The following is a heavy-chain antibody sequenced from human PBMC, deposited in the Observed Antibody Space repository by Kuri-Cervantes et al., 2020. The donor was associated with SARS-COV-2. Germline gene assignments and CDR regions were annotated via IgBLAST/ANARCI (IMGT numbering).Heavy chain of an antibody. CDR3: ARAPPITIFGVVITIGGFDY. CDR2: IYYSGST. CDR1: GGSISSYY. J-gene: IGHJ4*02. Sequence: GSLRLSCTVSGGSISSYYWSWIRQPPGKGLEWIGYIYYSGSTNYNPSLKSRVTISVDTSKNQFSLKLSSVTAADTAVYYCARAPPITIFGVVITIGGFDYWGQRTLATFPS. V-gene: IGHV4-59*01. D-gene: IGHD3-3*01.